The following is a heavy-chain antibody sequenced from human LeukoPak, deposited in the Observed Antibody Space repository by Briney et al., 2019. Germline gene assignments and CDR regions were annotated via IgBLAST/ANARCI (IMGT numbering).Heavy chain of an antibody. CDR1: GFTFSSYA. D-gene: IGHD3-10*01. V-gene: IGHV3-23*01. CDR2: ISGSGGST. Sequence: GGSLRLSCAASGFTFSSYAMSWVRQAPGKGLEWVSAISGSGGSTYYADSVKGRFTISRDNSKNTLYLQMNSLRAEDTAVYYCARDLVVRGRWSWFDPWGQGTLVTVSS. J-gene: IGHJ5*02. CDR3: ARDLVVRGRWSWFDP.